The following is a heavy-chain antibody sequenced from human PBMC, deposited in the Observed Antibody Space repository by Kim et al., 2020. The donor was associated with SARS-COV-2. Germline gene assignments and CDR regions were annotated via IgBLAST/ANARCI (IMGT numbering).Heavy chain of an antibody. J-gene: IGHJ2*01. V-gene: IGHV3-21*01. Sequence: GGSLRLSCAASGFSSSSYNMNWFRQAPGKGLEWVSSISSSSSYVYYADSLKGRFTISRDNAQHALYLQMDSLRAEDTAVYYCARRIGAAAATVGYFDLWG. D-gene: IGHD6-25*01. CDR1: GFSSSSYN. CDR3: ARRIGAAAATVGYFDL. CDR2: ISSSSSYV.